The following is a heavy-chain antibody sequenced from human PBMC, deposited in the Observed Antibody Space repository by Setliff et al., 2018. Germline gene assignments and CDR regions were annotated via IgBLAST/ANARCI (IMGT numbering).Heavy chain of an antibody. D-gene: IGHD3-22*01. V-gene: IGHV4-31*11. CDR3: AREVGYYDSSGYPDV. Sequence: SETLSLTCAVYGGSFSGYYWSWIRQHPGKGLEWIGYIYYSGSTYYNPSLKSRVTISVDTSKNQFSLKLSSVTAADTAVYYCAREVGYYDSSGYPDVWGKGTTVTVSS. CDR2: IYYSGST. CDR1: GGSFSGYY. J-gene: IGHJ6*04.